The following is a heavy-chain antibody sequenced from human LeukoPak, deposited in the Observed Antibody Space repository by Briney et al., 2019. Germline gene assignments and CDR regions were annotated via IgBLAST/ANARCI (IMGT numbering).Heavy chain of an antibody. CDR2: INVGNDNT. Sequence: ASVKVSCKASGYTFTSYLIHWVRQAPGQRLEWMGWINVGNDNTKYSQNSQGRVTITRDTSASTAYMELSSLRSEDTAVYYCARDPQTGTNWYFDLWGRGTLVTVSS. J-gene: IGHJ2*01. CDR3: ARDPQTGTNWYFDL. D-gene: IGHD1-7*01. V-gene: IGHV1-3*01. CDR1: GYTFTSYL.